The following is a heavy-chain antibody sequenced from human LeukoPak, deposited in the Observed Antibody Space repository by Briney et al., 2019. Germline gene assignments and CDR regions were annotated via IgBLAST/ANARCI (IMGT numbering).Heavy chain of an antibody. CDR2: INLNSGGT. CDR1: GFTFTGYY. Sequence: ASAKVSCKSSGFTFTGYYIHWVRQAPGQGLEWMGWINLNSGGTNYAQKFQGWVTMTRDTSISTAYMELHRLSSDDTAVYFCARDRATVATPYFDYWGQGALVTVPS. D-gene: IGHD4-23*01. V-gene: IGHV1-2*04. CDR3: ARDRATVATPYFDY. J-gene: IGHJ4*02.